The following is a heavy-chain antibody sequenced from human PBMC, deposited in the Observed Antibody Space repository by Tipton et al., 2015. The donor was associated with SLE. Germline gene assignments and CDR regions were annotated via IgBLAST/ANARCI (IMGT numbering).Heavy chain of an antibody. V-gene: IGHV1-69*06. CDR2: IVPLFGTT. CDR1: GGTFTNYA. D-gene: IGHD2-2*01. Sequence: QVQLVQSGAEVKKPGSSVRVSCKTFGGTFTNYAFNWVRQAPGQGLEWVGKIVPLFGTTDYAPNFQGRVTFTADKSTKTAYMEVSSLTSADSAVYYCSAASSPRDYYMDVWGKGTAVSVSS. J-gene: IGHJ6*03. CDR3: SAASSPRDYYMDV.